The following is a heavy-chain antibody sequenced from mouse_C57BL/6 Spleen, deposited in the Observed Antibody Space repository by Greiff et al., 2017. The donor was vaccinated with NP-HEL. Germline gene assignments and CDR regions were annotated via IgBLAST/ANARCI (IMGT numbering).Heavy chain of an antibody. J-gene: IGHJ4*01. CDR1: GFTFSSYA. CDR2: ISSGGDYI. V-gene: IGHV5-9-1*02. CDR3: TRPSSSYVPYAMDY. D-gene: IGHD3-2*02. Sequence: DVKLVESGEGLVKPGGSLKLSCAASGFTFSSYAMSWVRQTPEKRLEWVAYISSGGDYIYYADTVKGRFTISRDNARNTLYLQMSRLKSEDTAMYYCTRPSSSYVPYAMDYWGQGTSVTVSS.